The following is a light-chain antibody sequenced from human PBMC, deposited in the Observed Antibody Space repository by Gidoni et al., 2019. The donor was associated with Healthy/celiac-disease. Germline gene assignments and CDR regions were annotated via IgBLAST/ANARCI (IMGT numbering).Light chain of an antibody. CDR2: KDS. Sequence: SYELTQPPAVSVSPGQTARITCSGDALPTQYAYWYQQKPGQAPVLVIYKDSERPSGIPERFSGSSSGTTVTLTISGVQAEDEADYYCQSADSSGTYREVFGGGTKLTVL. V-gene: IGLV3-25*03. J-gene: IGLJ3*02. CDR1: ALPTQY. CDR3: QSADSSGTYREV.